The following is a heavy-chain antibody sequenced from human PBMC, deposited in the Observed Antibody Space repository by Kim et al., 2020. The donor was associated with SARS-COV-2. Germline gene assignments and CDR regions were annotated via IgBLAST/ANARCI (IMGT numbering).Heavy chain of an antibody. V-gene: IGHV3-74*01. Sequence: DSVKGRFSISRDNAKNTVDLQMNSLRAEDTAVYYCARDPIVIDYYYYGMDLWGQGTPVTVSS. J-gene: IGHJ6*02. CDR3: ARDPIVIDYYYYGMDL. D-gene: IGHD1-26*01.